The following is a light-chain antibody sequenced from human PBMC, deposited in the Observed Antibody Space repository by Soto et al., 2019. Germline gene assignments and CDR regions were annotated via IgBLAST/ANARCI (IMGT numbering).Light chain of an antibody. J-gene: IGLJ1*01. Sequence: QSVLTQPASVSGSPGQSIDISCIGSSSDVGGYNYVSWHQQHPGKAPKVVIYDVSNRPSGVSDRFSGSKSGNTASLTISGLQAEDEADYYCSSYTSSSTYVFGTGTKVTVL. CDR3: SSYTSSSTYV. CDR1: SSDVGGYNY. CDR2: DVS. V-gene: IGLV2-14*01.